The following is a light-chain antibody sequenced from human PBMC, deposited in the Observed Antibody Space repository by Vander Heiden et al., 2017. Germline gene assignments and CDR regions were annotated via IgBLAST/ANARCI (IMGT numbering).Light chain of an antibody. CDR3: CSYAGSYSYV. CDR1: SSDVGGYND. Sequence: QSALTRPRSVSGSPGRSVTISCTGTSSDVGGYNDVSWYQQHPGKAPKVMMHDVSERPSGVPDRFSGSKSGNTASLTISGLQAEDEADYYCCSYAGSYSYVFGSGTKVTVL. V-gene: IGLV2-11*01. CDR2: DVS. J-gene: IGLJ1*01.